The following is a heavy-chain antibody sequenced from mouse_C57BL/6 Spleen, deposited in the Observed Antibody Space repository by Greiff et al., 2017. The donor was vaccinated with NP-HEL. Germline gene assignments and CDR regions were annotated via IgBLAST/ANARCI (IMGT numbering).Heavy chain of an antibody. V-gene: IGHV1-77*01. CDR2: IDPGSGST. Sequence: VQLQQSGAELVKPGASVKISCKASGYTFTDYYINWVKQRPGQGLEWIGKIDPGSGSTYYNEKFKGKATLTADKSSSTAYMQLSSLTSEDSAVYYCAGGRVNPYYAMDYWGQGTSVTVSS. J-gene: IGHJ4*01. D-gene: IGHD2-13*01. CDR1: GYTFTDYY. CDR3: AGGRVNPYYAMDY.